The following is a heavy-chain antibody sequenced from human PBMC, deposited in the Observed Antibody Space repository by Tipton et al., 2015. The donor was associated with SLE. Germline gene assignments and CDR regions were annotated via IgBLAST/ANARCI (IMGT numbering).Heavy chain of an antibody. CDR2: FYSSGNT. Sequence: TLSLTCTVSGDAINSGGYYWSWIRQHPGKGLEWIGYFYSSGNTYYNPSLKSRITMFLDTSKNQFSLSLSSVTAADTAMYYCARETLTGTITFWGQGTLVTVSS. CDR1: GDAINSGGYY. D-gene: IGHD1-7*01. CDR3: ARETLTGTITF. V-gene: IGHV4-31*03. J-gene: IGHJ1*01.